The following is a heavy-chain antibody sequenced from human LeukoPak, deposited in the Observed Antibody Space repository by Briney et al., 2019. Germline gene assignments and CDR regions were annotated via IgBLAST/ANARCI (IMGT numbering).Heavy chain of an antibody. CDR3: ARDRFGSTCLRFDP. Sequence: TSETLSLTCTVSGGSISSYYWSWIRQPAGKGLEWIGRIYTSGSTNYDPSLKSRVTMSVDTSKNQFSLKLSSVTAADTAVYYCARDRFGSTCLRFDPWGQGTLVTVSS. V-gene: IGHV4-4*07. CDR2: IYTSGST. CDR1: GGSISSYY. D-gene: IGHD2-2*01. J-gene: IGHJ5*02.